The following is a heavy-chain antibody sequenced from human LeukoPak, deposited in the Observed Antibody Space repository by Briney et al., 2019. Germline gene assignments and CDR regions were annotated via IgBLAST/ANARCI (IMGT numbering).Heavy chain of an antibody. Sequence: GGSPGLSCAASGFTFSSYSMNWVRQAPGKGLEWVSSISSSSSTIYYADSVKGRFTISRDSAKNSLYLQMNSLRAEDTAVYYCARDGWPGDAFDIWGQGTMVTVSS. CDR3: ARDGWPGDAFDI. CDR2: ISSSSSTI. D-gene: IGHD2-15*01. CDR1: GFTFSSYS. J-gene: IGHJ3*02. V-gene: IGHV3-48*01.